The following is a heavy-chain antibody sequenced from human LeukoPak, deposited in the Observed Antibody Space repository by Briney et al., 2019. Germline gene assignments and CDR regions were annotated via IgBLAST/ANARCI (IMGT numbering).Heavy chain of an antibody. V-gene: IGHV3-23*01. Sequence: GGSLRLSCAASGFTFSYYAMSWVRQAPGKGLECVSAISGSGGSTYYADSVKDRFTISRDNSKNTLYLQMNSLRAEDTAVYYCAKDLRYSSGWDDFDYWGQGTLVTVSS. J-gene: IGHJ4*02. CDR2: ISGSGGST. CDR3: AKDLRYSSGWDDFDY. CDR1: GFTFSYYA. D-gene: IGHD6-19*01.